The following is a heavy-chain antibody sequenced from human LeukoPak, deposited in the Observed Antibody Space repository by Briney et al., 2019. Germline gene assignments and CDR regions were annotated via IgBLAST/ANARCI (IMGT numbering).Heavy chain of an antibody. CDR1: GGSFSGYY. CDR2: INHSGST. Sequence: SETLSLTCAVYGGSFSGYYWSWTRQPPGKGLEWVGEINHSGSTNYNPSLKSRVTISVDTSKNQFSLKLSSVTAADTAVYYCARGSQWLRQCFDYWGQGTLVTVSS. D-gene: IGHD5-12*01. J-gene: IGHJ4*02. V-gene: IGHV4-34*01. CDR3: ARGSQWLRQCFDY.